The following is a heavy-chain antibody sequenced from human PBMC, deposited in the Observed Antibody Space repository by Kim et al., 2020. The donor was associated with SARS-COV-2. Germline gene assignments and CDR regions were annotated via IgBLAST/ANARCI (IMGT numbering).Heavy chain of an antibody. D-gene: IGHD3-16*01. Sequence: GESLKISCKGSGYSFTSYWIGWVRQMPGKGLEWMGIIYPGDSDTRYSPSFQGQVTISADKSISTAYLQWSSLKASDTAMYYCARARLGSYYYYYGMDVWGQGTTVTVSS. CDR3: ARARLGSYYYYYGMDV. J-gene: IGHJ6*02. CDR1: GYSFTSYW. V-gene: IGHV5-51*01. CDR2: IYPGDSDT.